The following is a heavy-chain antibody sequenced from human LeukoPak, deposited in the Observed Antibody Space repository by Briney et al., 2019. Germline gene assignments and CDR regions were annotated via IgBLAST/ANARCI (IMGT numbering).Heavy chain of an antibody. V-gene: IGHV3-30*04. CDR3: ARAGVILTGYYTYYFDY. CDR1: GFTFSSYA. CDR2: ISYDGSNK. Sequence: GGSLRLSCAASGFTFSSYAMHWLRQAPGKGLEGVAVISYDGSNKYYADSVKGRFTISRDNSKNTLYLQMNSLRAEDTAVYYCARAGVILTGYYTYYFDYWGQGTLVTVSS. D-gene: IGHD3-9*01. J-gene: IGHJ4*02.